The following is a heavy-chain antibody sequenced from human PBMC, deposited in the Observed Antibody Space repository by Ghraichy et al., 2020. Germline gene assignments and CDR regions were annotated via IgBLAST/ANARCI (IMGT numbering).Heavy chain of an antibody. V-gene: IGHV4-4*02. Sequence: SETLSLTCTVSGGSISNSNWWSWVRQPPGKGLEWIGDIYHTGSTDFNPSLKSRVTISVDKSKNHFSLKVTSVTAADTAVYYCARDMRYYGSGTYLLHGMDVGGQGTTVTVSS. CDR2: IYHTGST. CDR3: ARDMRYYGSGTYLLHGMDV. J-gene: IGHJ6*02. D-gene: IGHD3-10*01. CDR1: GGSISNSNW.